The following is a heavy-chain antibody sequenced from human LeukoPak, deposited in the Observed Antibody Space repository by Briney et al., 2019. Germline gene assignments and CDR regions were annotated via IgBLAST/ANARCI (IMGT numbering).Heavy chain of an antibody. CDR2: IKQDGSEK. CDR1: GFTFSSYA. J-gene: IGHJ6*03. CDR3: ARVARTPAHYYYYYYMDV. Sequence: GGSLRLSCAGSGFTFSSYAMSWVRQAPGKGLEWVANIKQDGSEKYYVDSVKGRFTISRDNAKNSLYLQMNSLRAEDTAVYYCARVARTPAHYYYYYYMDVWGKGTTATISS. D-gene: IGHD1-14*01. V-gene: IGHV3-7*01.